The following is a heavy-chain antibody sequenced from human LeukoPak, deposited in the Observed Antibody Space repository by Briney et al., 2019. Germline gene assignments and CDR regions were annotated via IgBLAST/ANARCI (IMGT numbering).Heavy chain of an antibody. J-gene: IGHJ4*02. CDR2: ISAYNGNT. D-gene: IGHD3-22*01. Sequence: ASVKVSCKASGYTFTSYGISWVRQAPGQGLEWMGWISAYNGNTNYAQKLQGRVTMTTDTSTSTAYMELRSLRSDDTAVYYCARTPLRALLMIVVVSTEYYFDYWGQGTLVTVSS. CDR1: GYTFTSYG. CDR3: ARTPLRALLMIVVVSTEYYFDY. V-gene: IGHV1-18*01.